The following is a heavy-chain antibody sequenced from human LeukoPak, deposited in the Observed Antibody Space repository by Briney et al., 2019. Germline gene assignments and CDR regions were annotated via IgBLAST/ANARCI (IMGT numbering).Heavy chain of an antibody. J-gene: IGHJ6*03. V-gene: IGHV3-23*01. Sequence: GGSLRLSCAASGFTFNTYGMSWVRQAPGKGLEWVSGISGSGGATYYAHSVKGRFRISRDSSKNILYLQMNSLRAEDTAVYYCAKDRCSNGIGCYYYYMDVWGKGTTVTISS. CDR3: AKDRCSNGIGCYYYYMDV. D-gene: IGHD2-8*01. CDR1: GFTFNTYG. CDR2: ISGSGGAT.